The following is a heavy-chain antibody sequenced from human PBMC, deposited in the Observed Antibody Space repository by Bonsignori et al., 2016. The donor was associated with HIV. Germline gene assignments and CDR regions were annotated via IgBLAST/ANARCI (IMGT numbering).Heavy chain of an antibody. J-gene: IGHJ4*02. V-gene: IGHV3-74*01. CDR3: AREGYDYVWGSYRPWGLDY. Sequence: GESLKISCAASGFTFSSYWMHWVRQAPGKGLVWVSRINSDGSSTSYADSMKGRFTISRDNAKNTLYLQMNSLRAEDTAVYYCAREGYDYVWGSYRPWGLDYWGQGTLVTVSS. D-gene: IGHD3-16*02. CDR1: GFTFSSYW. CDR2: INSDGSST.